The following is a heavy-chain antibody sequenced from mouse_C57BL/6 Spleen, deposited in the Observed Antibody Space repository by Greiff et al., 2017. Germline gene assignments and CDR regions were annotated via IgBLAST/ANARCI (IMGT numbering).Heavy chain of an antibody. D-gene: IGHD2-1*01. CDR3: ARSDGTLLAY. CDR2: IYPYNGVS. V-gene: IGHV1-31*01. CDR1: GYSFTGYY. Sequence: DVKLVESGPELVKPGASVKISCKASGYSFTGYYMHWVKQSHGNILDWIGYIYPYNGVSSYNQKFQGKATLTVDKSSSTAYMERRSLTSEDSAGYYCARSDGTLLAYWGQETLVTVSA. J-gene: IGHJ3*01.